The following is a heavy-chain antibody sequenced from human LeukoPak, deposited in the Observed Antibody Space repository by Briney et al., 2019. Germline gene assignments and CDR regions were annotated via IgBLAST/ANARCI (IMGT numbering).Heavy chain of an antibody. J-gene: IGHJ3*02. CDR3: ARSLGYCSGGHCYYAFDI. CDR2: ISSSSTYT. D-gene: IGHD2-15*01. CDR1: GFTFSDNY. V-gene: IGHV3-11*03. Sequence: LGGSLRLSCAASGFTFSDNYMSWIRQAPGKGLEWLSYISSSSTYTHYADSVKGRFTISRDNAKNSLYLQMNSLRADDTAVYYCARSLGYCSGGHCYYAFDIWGQGTMVTVSS.